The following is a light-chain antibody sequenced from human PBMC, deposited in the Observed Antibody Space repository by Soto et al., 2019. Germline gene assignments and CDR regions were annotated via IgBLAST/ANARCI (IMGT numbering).Light chain of an antibody. CDR2: GAS. CDR1: QSVSSNY. Sequence: EIVLTQSPGTLSLSPGERATLSCRASQSVSSNYLAWYQRKPGQAPRLLIYGASNRATGIPNRFSGSGSGTDFTLIITRLEPEDFVVYYCQQYGSSPPTFGQRTKVEI. J-gene: IGKJ1*01. CDR3: QQYGSSPPT. V-gene: IGKV3-20*01.